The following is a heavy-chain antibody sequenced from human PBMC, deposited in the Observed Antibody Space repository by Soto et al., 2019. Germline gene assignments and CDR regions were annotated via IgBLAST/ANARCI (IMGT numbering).Heavy chain of an antibody. J-gene: IGHJ6*03. CDR3: ARDFQLITMVRDYYMDV. Sequence: GASVKVSCKGSGYTFTSYDINWVRQATGQGLEWMGWMNPNSGNTGYAQKFQGRVTMTRNTSISTAYMELSSLRSEDTAVYYCARDFQLITMVRDYYMDVWGKGTTVTVSS. CDR2: MNPNSGNT. D-gene: IGHD3-10*01. V-gene: IGHV1-8*01. CDR1: GYTFTSYD.